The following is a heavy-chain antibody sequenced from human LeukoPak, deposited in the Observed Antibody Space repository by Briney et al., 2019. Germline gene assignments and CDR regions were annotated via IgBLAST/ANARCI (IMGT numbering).Heavy chain of an antibody. Sequence: AGGSLRLSCAASGFTVNSYDMHWVRQAPGKGLEWVALISYDGSNKYYADSVKGRFTISRDNSKNTLYLQMNSLRAEDTAVYYCARGGTVLDAFDIWGQGTMVTVSS. CDR2: ISYDGSNK. J-gene: IGHJ3*02. CDR1: GFTVNSYD. CDR3: ARGGTVLDAFDI. V-gene: IGHV3-30*03.